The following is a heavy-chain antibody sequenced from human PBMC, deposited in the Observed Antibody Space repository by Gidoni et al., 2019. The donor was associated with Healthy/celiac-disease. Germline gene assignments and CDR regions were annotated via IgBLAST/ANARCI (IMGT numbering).Heavy chain of an antibody. V-gene: IGHV1-69*01. CDR1: GGPFSSYA. D-gene: IGHD3-22*01. J-gene: IGHJ5*02. Sequence: GEKPGSSVKVSCKASGGPFSSYAISWVRQAPGQGLEWMGGIIPIFGTAKDAQKFQGRVTITADESTSTCYMELSSLRSEDTAVYYCARAAVVVIKVGYNWFDPWGQGTLVTVSS. CDR3: ARAAVVVIKVGYNWFDP. CDR2: IIPIFGTA.